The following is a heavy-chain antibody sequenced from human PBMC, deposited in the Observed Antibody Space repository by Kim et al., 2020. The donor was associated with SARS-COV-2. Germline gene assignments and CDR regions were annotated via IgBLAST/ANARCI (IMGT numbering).Heavy chain of an antibody. V-gene: IGHV3-9*01. CDR2: ISWNSGSI. CDR3: AKLMVRGVTGRDY. D-gene: IGHD3-10*01. J-gene: IGHJ4*02. Sequence: GGSLRLSCAASGFTFDDYAMHWVRQAPGKGLEWVSGISWNSGSIGYADSVKGRFTISRDNAKNSLYLQMNSLRAEDTSLYYCAKLMVRGVTGRDYWGQGTLVTVSS. CDR1: GFTFDDYA.